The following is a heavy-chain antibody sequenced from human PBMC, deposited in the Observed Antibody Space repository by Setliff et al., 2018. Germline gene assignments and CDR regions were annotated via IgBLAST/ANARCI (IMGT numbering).Heavy chain of an antibody. CDR1: GGSISPYF. V-gene: IGHV4-59*01. J-gene: IGHJ6*02. CDR3: ARDRSAYSYGLDV. CDR2: IYHNGNT. Sequence: PSETLSLTCTVSGGSISPYFWSWIRQPPGKGLEWIGYIYHNGNTNFNPSLKTRVSMSVDTSKNQFALHLKSVTAADTAVYYCARDRSAYSYGLDVWGQGTTVTVSS.